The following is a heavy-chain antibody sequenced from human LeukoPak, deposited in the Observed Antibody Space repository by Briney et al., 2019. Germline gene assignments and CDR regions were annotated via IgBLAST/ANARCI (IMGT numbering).Heavy chain of an antibody. CDR2: INTNTGNP. J-gene: IGHJ5*02. Sequence: ASVKVSCKASGYTFTSYSMNWVRQAPGQGLEWLGWINTNTGNPTYAQGFTGRFVFSLDTSVNTAYLQISSLKAEDTAVYYCARDNSVRDEAWWFNPWGQGTLVTVSS. V-gene: IGHV7-4-1*02. CDR3: ARDNSVRDEAWWFNP. D-gene: IGHD5-24*01. CDR1: GYTFTSYS.